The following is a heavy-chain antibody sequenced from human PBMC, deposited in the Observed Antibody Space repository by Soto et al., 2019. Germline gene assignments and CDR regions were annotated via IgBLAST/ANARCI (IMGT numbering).Heavy chain of an antibody. CDR1: GYTFTSYA. Sequence: ASVKVSCKASGYTFTSYAMHWVRQAPGQRLEWMGWINAGNGNTKYSQKFQGRVTITRDTSASTAYMELSSLRSEDTAVYYCARHRIAVAGKGGDWFDPWGQGTLVTVSS. CDR3: ARHRIAVAGKGGDWFDP. CDR2: INAGNGNT. J-gene: IGHJ5*02. V-gene: IGHV1-3*01. D-gene: IGHD6-19*01.